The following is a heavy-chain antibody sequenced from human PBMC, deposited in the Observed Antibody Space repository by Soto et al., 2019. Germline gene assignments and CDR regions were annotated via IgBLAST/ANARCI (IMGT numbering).Heavy chain of an antibody. J-gene: IGHJ4*02. CDR2: IRASGDHI. Sequence: GGSLRLSCVVSGFTFRKVGMAWGRQGPGEGLEWVSAIRASGDHIFYADPMKARFTISRDNSKDTLYLQINSLRAEDTAVYYCANPIPKTGTTFGFWGQGTLVTVSS. V-gene: IGHV3-23*01. D-gene: IGHD1-1*01. CDR1: GFTFRKVG. CDR3: ANPIPKTGTTFGF.